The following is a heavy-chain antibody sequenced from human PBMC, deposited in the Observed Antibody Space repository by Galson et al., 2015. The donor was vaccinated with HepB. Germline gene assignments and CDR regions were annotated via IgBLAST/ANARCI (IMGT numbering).Heavy chain of an antibody. CDR2: ISYDGSNK. D-gene: IGHD4-23*01. CDR1: GFTFSSYA. J-gene: IGHJ4*02. V-gene: IGHV3-30*04. CDR3: ARLSLNDYGGNSLDY. Sequence: SLRLSCAASGFTFSSYAMHWVRQAPGKGLEWVAVISYDGSNKYYADSVKGRFTISRDNSKNTLYLQMNSLRAEDTAVYYCARLSLNDYGGNSLDYWGQGTLVTVSS.